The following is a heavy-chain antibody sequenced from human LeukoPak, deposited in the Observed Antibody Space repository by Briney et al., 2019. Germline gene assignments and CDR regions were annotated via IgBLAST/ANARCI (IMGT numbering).Heavy chain of an antibody. CDR1: GFTVSSNY. J-gene: IGHJ3*02. CDR2: ISGSGGST. V-gene: IGHV3-23*01. CDR3: AKSLLTTASGTGRAFDI. Sequence: GGSLRLSCAASGFTVSSNYMSWVRQAPGKGLEWVSAISGSGGSTYYADSVKGRFTISRDNSKNTLYLQMNSLRAEDTAEYYCAKSLLTTASGTGRAFDIWGQGTMVTVSA. D-gene: IGHD1-26*01.